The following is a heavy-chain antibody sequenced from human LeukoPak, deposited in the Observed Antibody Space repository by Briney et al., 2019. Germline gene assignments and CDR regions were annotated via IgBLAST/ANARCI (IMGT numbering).Heavy chain of an antibody. V-gene: IGHV1-2*02. CDR3: ARGQVGATTRGDI. CDR1: GYTFTGYY. D-gene: IGHD1-26*01. J-gene: IGHJ3*02. Sequence: GASVKVSCKASGYTFTGYYMHWVRQAPGQGLEWMGWINPNSGGTNYAQKFQGRVTMTRDTSISTAYMELSRLRSDDTAVYYCARGQVGATTRGDIWGQGTMVTVSS. CDR2: INPNSGGT.